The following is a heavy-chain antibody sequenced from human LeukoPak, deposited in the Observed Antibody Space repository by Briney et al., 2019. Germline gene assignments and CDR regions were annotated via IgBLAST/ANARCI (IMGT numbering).Heavy chain of an antibody. V-gene: IGHV3-48*04. D-gene: IGHD1-26*01. Sequence: GGSLRLSCAASRFTFSSYSMNWVRQAPGKGLEWVSYISSSGSTIYYADSVKGRFTISRDNAKNSLYLQMNSLRAEDTALYYCARESATGRSLSHLDYWGHGTLVTVSS. CDR1: RFTFSSYS. CDR3: ARESATGRSLSHLDY. J-gene: IGHJ4*01. CDR2: ISSSGSTI.